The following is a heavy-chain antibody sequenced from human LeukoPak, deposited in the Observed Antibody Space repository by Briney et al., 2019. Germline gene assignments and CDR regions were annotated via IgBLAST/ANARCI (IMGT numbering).Heavy chain of an antibody. CDR2: ISYDGSNK. V-gene: IGHV3-30*03. Sequence: PGGSLRLSCAASGFTFSDYYMSWIRQAPGKGLEWVAVISYDGSNKYYADSVKGRFTISRDNAKNSLYLQMNSLRADDTAVYYCGGSRSFFWGQGTLVTVSS. D-gene: IGHD6-13*01. CDR3: GGSRSFF. CDR1: GFTFSDYY. J-gene: IGHJ4*02.